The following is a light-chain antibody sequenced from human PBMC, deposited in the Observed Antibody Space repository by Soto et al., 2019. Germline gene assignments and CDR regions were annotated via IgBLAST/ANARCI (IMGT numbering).Light chain of an antibody. CDR2: GNN. CDR3: AAWDGSLNNVL. V-gene: IGLV1-44*01. Sequence: QSVLTQPPSASGTPGPRVTISCSGSGSSIGTNTVNWYRQLPGTAPKLLIYGNNQRPSGVPDRFSGSKSGTSASLAISGLQSEDEAEYYCAAWDGSLNNVLFGGGTKFTVL. J-gene: IGLJ2*01. CDR1: GSSIGTNT.